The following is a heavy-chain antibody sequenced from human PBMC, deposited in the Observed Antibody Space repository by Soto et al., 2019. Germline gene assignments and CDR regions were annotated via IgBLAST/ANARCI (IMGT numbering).Heavy chain of an antibody. V-gene: IGHV3-21*01. Sequence: GGSLRLSCAVSGFNFRNYGINWVRQAPGKGLEWVSSVSESDYTYYSESVKGRFTVSRDNAKNSVSLQMNNLRAEDTAVYYCAREDSIIIPAVADFWGQGTMVT. CDR2: VSESDYT. CDR3: AREDSIIIPAVADF. J-gene: IGHJ4*02. D-gene: IGHD6-19*01. CDR1: GFNFRNYG.